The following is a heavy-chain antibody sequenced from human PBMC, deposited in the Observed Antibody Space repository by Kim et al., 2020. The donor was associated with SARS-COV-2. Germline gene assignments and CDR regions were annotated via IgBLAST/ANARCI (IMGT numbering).Heavy chain of an antibody. CDR2: INAGNGNT. D-gene: IGHD3-10*01. CDR1: GYTFTSYP. V-gene: IGHV1-3*01. CDR3: ARDSSMTMVRGVIWVDP. J-gene: IGHJ5*02. Sequence: ASVKVSCKASGYTFTSYPMHWVRQAPGQRLEWMGWINAGNGNTKYSQKFQGRVTITRDPSASTAYMELSSLRSEETAVDYWARDSSMTMVRGVIWVDPWGQGTLVTVSS.